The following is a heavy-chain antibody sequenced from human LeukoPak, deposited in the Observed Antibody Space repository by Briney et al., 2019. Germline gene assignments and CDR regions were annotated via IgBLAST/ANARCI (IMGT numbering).Heavy chain of an antibody. CDR3: ARTCGGDCYYTDY. CDR1: GFTFSSYE. D-gene: IGHD2-21*02. Sequence: HPGGSLRLSCAASGFTFSSYEMNWVRQAPGKGLEWVSYISSSGSTIYYADSVKGRFTISRDNAKNSLYLQMNSLRAEDTAVYYCARTCGGDCYYTDYWGQGTLVTVSS. CDR2: ISSSGSTI. V-gene: IGHV3-48*03. J-gene: IGHJ4*02.